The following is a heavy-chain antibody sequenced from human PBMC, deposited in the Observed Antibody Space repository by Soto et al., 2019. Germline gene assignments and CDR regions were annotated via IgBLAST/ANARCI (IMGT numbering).Heavy chain of an antibody. V-gene: IGHV1-18*01. J-gene: IGHJ4*02. Sequence: GASVKVTCKASGYTFTSNGSSWVRQAPGQGLEWMGWISAYNGNTNYAQKLQGRVTMTTDTSTSTAYMELRSLRSDDTAVYYCARDSNGVTIFGVVSHYFDYWGQGTLVTVSS. CDR2: ISAYNGNT. D-gene: IGHD3-3*01. CDR1: GYTFTSNG. CDR3: ARDSNGVTIFGVVSHYFDY.